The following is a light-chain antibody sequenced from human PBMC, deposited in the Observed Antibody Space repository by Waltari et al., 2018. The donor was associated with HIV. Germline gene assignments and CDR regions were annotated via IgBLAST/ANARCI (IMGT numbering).Light chain of an antibody. CDR2: RNH. V-gene: IGLV1-47*01. Sequence: SVLTQPPSVSGTPGPRVTISCSGSRSNIGSNYVYWYQQLPGTAPKLLIYRNHQRPSGVPDRFSGSKSGTSASLAISGLRSEDEGDYHCTTWGGSLSGPVFGGGTKVTVL. CDR3: TTWGGSLSGPV. CDR1: RSNIGSNY. J-gene: IGLJ3*02.